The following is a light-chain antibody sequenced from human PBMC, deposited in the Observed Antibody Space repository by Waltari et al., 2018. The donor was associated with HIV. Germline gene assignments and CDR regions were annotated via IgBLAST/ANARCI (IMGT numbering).Light chain of an antibody. CDR3: SSYTNRVTWV. J-gene: IGLJ3*02. CDR1: GSDVGGYNY. Sequence: QSALTQPAFVSGSRGESITISCTGTGSDVGGYNYVSWYQQQPGKAPKLLIYAVSNRPSGVSNRFSGSTSGNTASLPVSGLQTEDEADYYCSSYTNRVTWVFGGGTRLTVL. CDR2: AVS. V-gene: IGLV2-14*01.